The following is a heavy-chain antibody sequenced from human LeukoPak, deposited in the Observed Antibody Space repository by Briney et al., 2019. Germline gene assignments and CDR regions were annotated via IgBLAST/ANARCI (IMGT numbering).Heavy chain of an antibody. CDR2: IYYSGST. J-gene: IGHJ4*02. V-gene: IGHV4-59*08. D-gene: IGHD1-14*01. Sequence: SETLSLTCTVSGGSISSYYWSWIRQPPGKGLEWIGYIYYSGSTNYNPSLKSRVTISVDTSKNQFSLKLSSVTAADTAVYYCARHFTGDYFDYWGQGTLVTVSS. CDR3: ARHFTGDYFDY. CDR1: GGSISSYY.